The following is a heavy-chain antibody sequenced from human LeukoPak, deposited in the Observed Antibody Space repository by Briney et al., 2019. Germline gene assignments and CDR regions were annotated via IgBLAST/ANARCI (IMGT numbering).Heavy chain of an antibody. CDR3: ARGPYSYDSSGAFDI. CDR1: GDSISSGDYY. J-gene: IGHJ3*02. CDR2: ISSSGST. D-gene: IGHD3-22*01. Sequence: SKTLSLTCTVSGDSISSGDYYWSWIRQPAGKGLEWIGRISSSGSTNYNPSLESRVTISVDTSKNQFSLKLSSVTAADTAVYFCARGPYSYDSSGAFDIWGQGTMVTVSS. V-gene: IGHV4-61*02.